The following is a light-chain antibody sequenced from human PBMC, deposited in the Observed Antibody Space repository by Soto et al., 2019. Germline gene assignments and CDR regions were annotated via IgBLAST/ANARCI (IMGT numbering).Light chain of an antibody. CDR1: QSITNS. CDR3: QQYSTYPLT. J-gene: IGKJ4*01. CDR2: RAS. V-gene: IGKV1-5*03. Sequence: DIQMTQSPSTLPASVGDRVTMTCRASQSITNSLAWYQQQPGKAPKLLIYRASALQSGVPSRFSGSGSGTEFTLTIDSLQPDDFATFYCQQYSTYPLTFGGGTKVDIK.